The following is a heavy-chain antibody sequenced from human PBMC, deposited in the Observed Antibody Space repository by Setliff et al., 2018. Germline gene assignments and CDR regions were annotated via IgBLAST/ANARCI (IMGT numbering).Heavy chain of an antibody. Sequence: ASVKVSCKASGYTFSESIVSWVRQAPGQGLEWMGWIGVYTGRTSSAQKFQDRLTMMTEKSTNMAYMELRGLTSNDTAVYYCLRLVRYCSRTTCQRILGDEVWGQGTLVTVSS. CDR2: IGVYTGRT. J-gene: IGHJ4*02. CDR1: GYTFSESI. V-gene: IGHV1-18*01. D-gene: IGHD2-8*01. CDR3: LRLVRYCSRTTCQRILGDEV.